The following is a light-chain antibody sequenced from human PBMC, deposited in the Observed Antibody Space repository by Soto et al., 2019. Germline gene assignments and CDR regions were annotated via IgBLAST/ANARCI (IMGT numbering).Light chain of an antibody. V-gene: IGKV3-15*01. CDR1: QSVSSN. Sequence: EIVMTQSPANLSVSPGERATLSCRASQSVSSNLTWYQQKPGHGPRLLIYGASTRATSIPARFSGSGSGTEFTLTINSLQSEDFAGYYCQQYNKWPPYTFGPGTKLEIK. CDR3: QQYNKWPPYT. CDR2: GAS. J-gene: IGKJ2*01.